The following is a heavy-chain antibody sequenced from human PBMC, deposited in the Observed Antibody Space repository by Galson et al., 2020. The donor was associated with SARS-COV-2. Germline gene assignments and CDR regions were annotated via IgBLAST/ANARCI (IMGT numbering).Heavy chain of an antibody. J-gene: IGHJ3*02. CDR2: IDWDDDK. V-gene: IGHV2-70*04. CDR1: GFSLSTDGMR. Sequence: SGPTLVKPTQTLTLTCTFSGFSLSTDGMRVSWIRQPPGKALEWLARIDWDDDKFYNTSLKTRLTVSKDTSKNQVVLTMTNMDPVDTATYYCARIGPQKERDAFDIWGQGTMVTVSS. CDR3: ARIGPQKERDAFDI.